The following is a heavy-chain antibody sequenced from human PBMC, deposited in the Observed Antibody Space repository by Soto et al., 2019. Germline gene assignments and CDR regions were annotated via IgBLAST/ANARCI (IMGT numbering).Heavy chain of an antibody. CDR1: GATFSFYT. Sequence: VQRVQSGTEVKKPGSWGKVSCKASGATFSFYTINWVRQAPGLGLEWVGRINPIVSMSNYAQKFQGRVSMTADKSTSTAYMELRSLRSDDTAMYFCAASYGSGYRAFDYWGQGALVIVSS. CDR2: INPIVSMS. J-gene: IGHJ4*02. CDR3: AASYGSGYRAFDY. D-gene: IGHD3-10*01. V-gene: IGHV1-69*02.